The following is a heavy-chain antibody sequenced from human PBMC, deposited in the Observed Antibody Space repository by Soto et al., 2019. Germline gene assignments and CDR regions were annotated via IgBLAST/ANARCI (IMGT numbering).Heavy chain of an antibody. D-gene: IGHD1-26*01. V-gene: IGHV4-59*01. CDR1: GGSISSYY. J-gene: IGHJ4*02. CDR3: ARGRLIVGAILLDY. Sequence: PSETLSLTCTVSGGSISSYYWSWIRQPPGKGLEWIGYIYYSGSTNYNPSLKSRVTISVDTSKNQFSLKLSSVTAADTAVYYCARGRLIVGAILLDYWGQGTLVTVSS. CDR2: IYYSGST.